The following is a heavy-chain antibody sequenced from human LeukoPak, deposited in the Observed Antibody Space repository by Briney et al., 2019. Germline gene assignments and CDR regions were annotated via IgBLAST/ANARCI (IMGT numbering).Heavy chain of an antibody. D-gene: IGHD4-17*01. Sequence: PGGSLKLSCAASGFTFSGYEMKWVRQAPGKGQEWLTYISTSDTLIRYADTVKGRFTNSRDDAKNSLYLQMNSLRAEDTGVYHCVRDATETKLGWVYFDYWGQGTLVTVSS. CDR2: ISTSDTLI. CDR3: VRDATETKLGWVYFDY. CDR1: GFTFSGYE. J-gene: IGHJ4*02. V-gene: IGHV3-48*03.